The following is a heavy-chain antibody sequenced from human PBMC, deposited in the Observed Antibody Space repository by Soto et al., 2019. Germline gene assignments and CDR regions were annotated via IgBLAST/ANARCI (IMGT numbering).Heavy chain of an antibody. V-gene: IGHV3-33*01. CDR2: IWYDGSNK. D-gene: IGHD6-19*01. J-gene: IGHJ4*02. Sequence: GGSLRLSCAASGFTFSSYGMHLVRQSPGKGLEWVAVIWYDGSNKYYADSVKGRFTISRDNSKNTLYLQMNSLRAEDTAVYYCARGYGYSSGWYAYWGQGTLVTVSS. CDR3: ARGYGYSSGWYAY. CDR1: GFTFSSYG.